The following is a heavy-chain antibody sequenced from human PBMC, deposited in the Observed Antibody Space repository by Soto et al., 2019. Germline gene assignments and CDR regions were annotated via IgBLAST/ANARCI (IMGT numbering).Heavy chain of an antibody. CDR2: IYYSGST. D-gene: IGHD6-13*01. J-gene: IGHJ4*02. CDR1: GGSISSYY. CDR3: ARSSGYSSSRFDY. V-gene: IGHV4-59*01. Sequence: LSLTCTASGGSISSYYWSWIRQPPGKGLEWIGYIYYSGSTNYNPSLKSRVTISVDTSKNQFSLKLSSVTAADTAVYYCARSSGYSSSRFDYWGQGILVTVSS.